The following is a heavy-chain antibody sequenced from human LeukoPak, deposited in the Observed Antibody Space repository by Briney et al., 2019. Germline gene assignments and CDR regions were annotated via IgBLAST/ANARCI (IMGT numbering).Heavy chain of an antibody. D-gene: IGHD2-8*01. CDR1: GYSFTSYW. V-gene: IGHV5-51*01. Sequence: GESLKISCKGSGYSFTSYWIGWVRQMPGKGLEWMGIIYPGDSDPRYSPSFQGQVTISADKSISTAYLQWSSLKASDTAMYYCARRSNMLSYYFDYWGQGTLVTVSS. CDR2: IYPGDSDP. J-gene: IGHJ4*02. CDR3: ARRSNMLSYYFDY.